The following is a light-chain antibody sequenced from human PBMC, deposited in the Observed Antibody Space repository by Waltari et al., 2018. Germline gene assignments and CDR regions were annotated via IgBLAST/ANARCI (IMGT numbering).Light chain of an antibody. Sequence: QPVLTQSPSASASLGASVKLTCTLSTGHSDFAIAWHKQQPERGPRYLMKLNSDGSHTKGDEIPDRFSGSSSGAERYLTISSLQSEDEAAYYCQTWGSGIVTFGGGTQLTVL. J-gene: IGLJ2*01. CDR3: QTWGSGIVT. CDR2: LNSDGSH. V-gene: IGLV4-69*01. CDR1: TGHSDFA.